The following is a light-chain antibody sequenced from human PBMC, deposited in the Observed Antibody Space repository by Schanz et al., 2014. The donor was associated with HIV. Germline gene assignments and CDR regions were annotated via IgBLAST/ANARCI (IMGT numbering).Light chain of an antibody. Sequence: QSALTQPRSVSGSPGQSVTISCTRTSSDVGGYDYVSWYQQHPGKAPKLMIYDVAKRPSGISNRFSGSKSGNTASLTISGLQAEDEADYYCGSFTTRNIWVFGGGTKLTVL. CDR3: GSFTTRNIWV. CDR1: SSDVGGYDY. J-gene: IGLJ3*02. CDR2: DVA. V-gene: IGLV2-11*01.